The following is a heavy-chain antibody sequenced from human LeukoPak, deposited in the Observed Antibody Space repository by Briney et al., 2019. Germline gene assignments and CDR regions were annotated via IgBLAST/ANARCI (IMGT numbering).Heavy chain of an antibody. CDR2: ISGSGGST. D-gene: IGHD6-13*01. CDR1: GFTFSSYA. J-gene: IGHJ5*02. CDR3: AKARVSSSGEDWFDP. Sequence: PGGSLRLSCAASGFTFSSYAVSWVRQAPGKGLEWVSAISGSGGSTYYADSVKGRFTISRDNSKNTLYLQMNSLRAEDTAVYYCAKARVSSSGEDWFDPWGQGTLVTVSS. V-gene: IGHV3-23*01.